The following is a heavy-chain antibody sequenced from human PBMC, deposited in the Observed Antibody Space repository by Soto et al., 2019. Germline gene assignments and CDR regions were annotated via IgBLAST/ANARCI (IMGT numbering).Heavy chain of an antibody. CDR3: ARWGTTGGLDV. Sequence: QVQLVESGGGVVQPGTSLRLSCVGSGFTFRSFVIHWVRQAPGKGLEWVALTSDDGSNTYYDDSVKGRFTISRDNSMNTVDLQMDSLRLEDTALYYCARWGTTGGLDVWGQGTLVSVSS. CDR1: GFTFRSFV. D-gene: IGHD3-16*01. CDR2: TSDDGSNT. V-gene: IGHV3-30*19. J-gene: IGHJ4*02.